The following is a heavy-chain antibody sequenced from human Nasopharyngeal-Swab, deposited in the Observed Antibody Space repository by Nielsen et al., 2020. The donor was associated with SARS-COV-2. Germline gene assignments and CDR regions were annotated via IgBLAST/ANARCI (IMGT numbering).Heavy chain of an antibody. D-gene: IGHD4-17*01. CDR3: AREDRDGDYFDY. Sequence: GESLKISCAASGFTFSSYSMNWVRQAPGKGLEWVSSISSSSSDIYYADSVKGRFTISRDNAKNSLYLQMNSLRAEDTAVYYCAREDRDGDYFDYWGQGTLVTVSS. V-gene: IGHV3-21*01. CDR2: ISSSSSDI. CDR1: GFTFSSYS. J-gene: IGHJ4*02.